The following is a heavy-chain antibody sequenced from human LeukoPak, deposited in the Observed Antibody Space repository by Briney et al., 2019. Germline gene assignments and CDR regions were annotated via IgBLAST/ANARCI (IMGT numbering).Heavy chain of an antibody. CDR2: IYYSGST. D-gene: IGHD2-8*01. CDR1: GGSISSYY. V-gene: IGHV4-59*01. Sequence: PSETLSLTCTVSGGSISSYYWNWLRQPPGKGLEWIGYIYYSGSTNYNPSLKSRVTISVDTSKNQFSLKLSSVTAADTAVYYCAREGYCTNGVCHAGYYFDYWGQGTLVTVSS. CDR3: AREGYCTNGVCHAGYYFDY. J-gene: IGHJ4*02.